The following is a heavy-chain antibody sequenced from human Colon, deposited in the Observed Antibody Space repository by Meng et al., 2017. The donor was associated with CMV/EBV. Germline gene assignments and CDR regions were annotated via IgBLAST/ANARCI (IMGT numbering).Heavy chain of an antibody. CDR1: GGSFSGYY. CDR3: ARLVRKYCSSTSCYATYYYYGMDV. CDR2: INHSGST. Sequence: SQTRSLTGAVYGGSFSGYYWSWIRQPPGKGLEWIGEINHSGSTNYNPSLKSRVTISVDTSKNQFSLKLSSVTAADTAVYYCARLVRKYCSSTSCYATYYYYGMDVWGQGTTVTVSS. D-gene: IGHD2-2*01. V-gene: IGHV4-34*01. J-gene: IGHJ6*02.